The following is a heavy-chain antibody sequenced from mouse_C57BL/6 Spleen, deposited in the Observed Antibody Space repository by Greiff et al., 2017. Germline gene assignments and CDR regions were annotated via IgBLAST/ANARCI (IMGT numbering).Heavy chain of an antibody. CDR1: GYTFTSYW. CDR3: AIYYGNYGAMDY. V-gene: IGHV1-52*01. CDR2: IDPSDSET. Sequence: QVQLQQPGAELVRPGSSVKLSCKASGYTFTSYWMHWVKQRPIQGLEWIGNIDPSDSETHYNQKFKDKATLTVDKSSSTAYMQLSSLTSEDSAVYYCAIYYGNYGAMDYWVQGTSVTVSS. D-gene: IGHD2-1*01. J-gene: IGHJ4*01.